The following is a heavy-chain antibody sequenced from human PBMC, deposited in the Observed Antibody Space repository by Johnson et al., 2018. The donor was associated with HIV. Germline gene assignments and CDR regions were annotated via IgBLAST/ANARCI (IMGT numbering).Heavy chain of an antibody. CDR3: ASLGGLNHRGDAFDI. CDR2: ISDDARHI. J-gene: IGHJ3*02. Sequence: QVQLVESGGGVVQPGRSLRLSCAASGFIFSSYAIHWVRQAPGKGLEWVAVISDDARHIYYADSVKGRFTISRDNSKNTLSLQMSSLRIEDTAVYFCASLGGLNHRGDAFDIWGQGTMVTVSS. D-gene: IGHD3-16*01. V-gene: IGHV3-30*04. CDR1: GFIFSSYA.